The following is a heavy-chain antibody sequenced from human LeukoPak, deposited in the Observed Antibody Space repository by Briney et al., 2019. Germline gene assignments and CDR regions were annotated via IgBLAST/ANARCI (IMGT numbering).Heavy chain of an antibody. CDR3: ARSSGSGNYFDY. CDR2: IYYSGSA. V-gene: IGHV4-59*01. Sequence: SLTCTVSGGSISTYYWSWIRQXPGKGLEWIGYIYYSGSANYNPSLKSRVTISVDTSKSQFFLKLNSVTAADTAVYFCARSSGSGNYFDYWGQGTLVTVSS. J-gene: IGHJ4*02. CDR1: GGSISTYY. D-gene: IGHD3-10*01.